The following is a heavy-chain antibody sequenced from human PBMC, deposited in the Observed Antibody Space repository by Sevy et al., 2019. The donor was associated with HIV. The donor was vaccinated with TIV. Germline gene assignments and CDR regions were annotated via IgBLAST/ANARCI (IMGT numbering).Heavy chain of an antibody. CDR3: ATGKGYCSSTSCQPDFDY. J-gene: IGHJ4*02. CDR1: GYTLTELS. V-gene: IGHV1-24*01. D-gene: IGHD2-2*01. CDR2: FDPEDGET. Sequence: ASVKVSCKVSGYTLTELSMHWVRQAPGKGLEWMGGFDPEDGETIYAQKFQGRVTMTEDTSTDTAYMELSSLRSEDTAVYYWATGKGYCSSTSCQPDFDYWGQGTLVTVSS.